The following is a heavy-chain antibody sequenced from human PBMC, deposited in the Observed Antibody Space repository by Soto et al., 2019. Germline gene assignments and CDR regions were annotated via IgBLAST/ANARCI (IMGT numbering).Heavy chain of an antibody. Sequence: SETLSLTCTVSGGSISSYYWIWLRQPPGKGLEWIGYIYYSGSTNYNPSLKSRVTISVDTSKNQFSLKLSSVTAADTAVYYCARGYCSSTSCYRPYMDAWGKGTTVTVSS. D-gene: IGHD2-2*02. V-gene: IGHV4-59*01. CDR1: GGSISSYY. J-gene: IGHJ6*03. CDR3: ARGYCSSTSCYRPYMDA. CDR2: IYYSGST.